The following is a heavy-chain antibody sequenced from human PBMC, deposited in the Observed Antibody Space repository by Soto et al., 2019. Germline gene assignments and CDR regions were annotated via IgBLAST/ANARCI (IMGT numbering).Heavy chain of an antibody. CDR2: ISYDGSNK. CDR1: GFTFSSYG. Sequence: QVQLVESGGGVVQPGRSLRLSCAASGFTFSSYGMHWVRQAPGKGLEWVAVISYDGSNKYYADSVKGRFTISRDNSKNTLYLQMNSLRAEDTAVYYCAKGEERGWLLDYWGQGTLVTVSS. V-gene: IGHV3-30*18. D-gene: IGHD6-19*01. J-gene: IGHJ4*02. CDR3: AKGEERGWLLDY.